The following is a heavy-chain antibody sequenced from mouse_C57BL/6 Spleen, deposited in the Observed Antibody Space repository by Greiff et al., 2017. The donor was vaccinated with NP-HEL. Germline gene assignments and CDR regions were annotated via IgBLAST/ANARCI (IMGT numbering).Heavy chain of an antibody. CDR3: ARRCGYDVNYYAMDY. CDR1: GFTFSSYT. CDR2: ISGGGGNT. Sequence: EVQGVESGGGLVKPGGSLKLSCAASGFTFSSYTMSWVRQTPEKRLEWVATISGGGGNTYYPDSVKGRFTISRDNSKNTLYLQMSSLRSEDTALYYCARRCGYDVNYYAMDYWGQGTSVTVSS. V-gene: IGHV5-9*01. D-gene: IGHD2-2*01. J-gene: IGHJ4*01.